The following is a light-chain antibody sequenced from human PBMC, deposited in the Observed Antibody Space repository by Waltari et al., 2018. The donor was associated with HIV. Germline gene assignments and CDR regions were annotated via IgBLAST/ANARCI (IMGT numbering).Light chain of an antibody. CDR3: QQYKSFPLT. J-gene: IGKJ5*01. CDR2: DVS. CDR1: QAVSPA. Sequence: AIHLPQTPPSLSASVGDRVTITCRASQAVSPALAWYQQQPGRPPKLLIYDVSILQTGVPLRFSGGGSVTNFTLTVNTLHPEDFATYYCQQYKSFPLTFGQGTRVEIK. V-gene: IGKV1-13*02.